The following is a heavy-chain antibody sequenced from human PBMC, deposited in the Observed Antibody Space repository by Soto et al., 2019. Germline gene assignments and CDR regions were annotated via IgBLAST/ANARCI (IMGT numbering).Heavy chain of an antibody. V-gene: IGHV3-30-3*01. CDR1: GFTFSSYA. Sequence: GGSLRLSCSASGFTFSSYAMHWVRQAPGKGLEWVAVISYDGSNKYYADSVKGRFTISRDNSKNTLYLQMNSLRAEDTAVYYCARDRDGPNLYGMDVWGQGTTVTVSS. J-gene: IGHJ6*02. D-gene: IGHD2-21*02. CDR3: ARDRDGPNLYGMDV. CDR2: ISYDGSNK.